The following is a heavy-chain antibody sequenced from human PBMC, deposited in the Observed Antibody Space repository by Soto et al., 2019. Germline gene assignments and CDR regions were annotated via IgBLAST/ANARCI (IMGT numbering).Heavy chain of an antibody. J-gene: IGHJ6*02. V-gene: IGHV1-46*01. CDR3: ARVGSGGSGSYYGDDYYYYGMDV. D-gene: IGHD3-10*01. CDR1: GYTFTSYY. CDR2: INPSGGST. Sequence: GASVKVSCKASGYTFTSYYMHWVRQAPGQGLEWMGIINPSGGSTSYAQKFQGRVTMTRDTSTSTVYMELSSLRSEDTAVYYCARVGSGGSGSYYGDDYYYYGMDVWGQGTTVTVSS.